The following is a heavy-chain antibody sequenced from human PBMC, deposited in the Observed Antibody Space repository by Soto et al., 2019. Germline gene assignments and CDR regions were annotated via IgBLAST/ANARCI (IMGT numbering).Heavy chain of an antibody. CDR3: ARAKKYCSGGSCEKFYYCYYYMGV. J-gene: IGHJ6*03. D-gene: IGHD2-15*01. CDR1: GGSISSGGYY. Sequence: TSETLSLTCTVSGGSISSGGYYWSWIRQHPGKGLEWIGYIYYSGSTYYNPSLKSRVTISVDTSKNQFSLKLSSVTAADTAVYYCARAKKYCSGGSCEKFYYCYYYMGVSGEGTMVTGFS. V-gene: IGHV4-31*03. CDR2: IYYSGST.